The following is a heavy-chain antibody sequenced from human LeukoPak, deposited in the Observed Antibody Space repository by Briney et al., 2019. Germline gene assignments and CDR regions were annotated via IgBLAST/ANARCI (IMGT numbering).Heavy chain of an antibody. CDR3: ARDRHSSGWYYYYYMDV. Sequence: SETLSLTCAVYGGSFSGYYWSWIRQPPGKGLEGIGEINHSGSTNYNPSLKSRVTISVDTSKNQFSLKLSSVTAADTAVYYCARDRHSSGWYYYYYMDVWGKGPRSPSP. D-gene: IGHD6-19*01. V-gene: IGHV4-34*01. CDR2: INHSGST. CDR1: GGSFSGYY. J-gene: IGHJ6*03.